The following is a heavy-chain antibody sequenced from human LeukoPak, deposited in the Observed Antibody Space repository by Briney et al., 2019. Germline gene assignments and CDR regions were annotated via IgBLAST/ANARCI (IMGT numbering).Heavy chain of an antibody. J-gene: IGHJ3*02. D-gene: IGHD3-22*01. CDR3: PKCYDTSGRRASDI. V-gene: IGHV3-23*01. CDR1: GFTFSSYA. CDR2: ISVDGSHT. Sequence: GGSLRLSCAASGFTFSSYAMNWVRQAPGKGLEWVSAISVDGSHTYYADSLKGRFTISRDNSKNTLSLQMNSLRVEDTAVYYCPKCYDTSGRRASDIWGQGTMVTVSS.